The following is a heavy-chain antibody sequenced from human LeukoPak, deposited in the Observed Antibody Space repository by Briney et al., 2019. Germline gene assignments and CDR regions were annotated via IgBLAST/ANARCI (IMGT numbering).Heavy chain of an antibody. CDR3: ARGPRDPTEYCSRGTCSPTYEV. V-gene: IGHV3-48*03. Sequence: GGSLRLSCEASGFSFSSFSMSWVRQAPGKGLEWVSYISSSGRKIYYADSVKGRFTISRDNAKNSLYLQMNSLRADDTAIYYCARGPRDPTEYCSRGTCSPTYEVWGQGTLVTVSS. D-gene: IGHD2-15*01. CDR1: GFSFSSFS. J-gene: IGHJ4*02. CDR2: ISSSGRKI.